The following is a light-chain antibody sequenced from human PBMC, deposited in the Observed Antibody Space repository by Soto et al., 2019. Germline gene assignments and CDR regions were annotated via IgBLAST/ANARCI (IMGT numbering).Light chain of an antibody. CDR1: QSVSSSY. V-gene: IGKV3-20*01. CDR3: QPDGGSPLVN. CDR2: GTS. Sequence: EIVLTQSPGTLSLSPGERATLSCRASQSVSSSYLAWYQQKPGQAPRLLIYGTSSRATGIPDRFSGSGSGTGFTFTISRLEPEDFAVYFGQPDGGSPLVNCGQGTRLEIK. J-gene: IGKJ5*01.